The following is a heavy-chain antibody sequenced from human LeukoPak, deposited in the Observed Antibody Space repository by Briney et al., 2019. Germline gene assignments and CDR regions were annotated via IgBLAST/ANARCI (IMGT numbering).Heavy chain of an antibody. J-gene: IGHJ6*03. CDR3: GTLGTVTTRRVPYYYYYYMDV. CDR2: IIPIFGTA. CDR1: GYTFTGYH. D-gene: IGHD4-17*01. Sequence: SVKVSCKASGYTFTGYHMHWVRQAPGQGLEWMGGIIPIFGTANYAQKFQGRVTITADESTSTAYMELSSLRSEDTAVYYCGTLGTVTTRRVPYYYYYYMDVWGKGTTVTISS. V-gene: IGHV1-69*13.